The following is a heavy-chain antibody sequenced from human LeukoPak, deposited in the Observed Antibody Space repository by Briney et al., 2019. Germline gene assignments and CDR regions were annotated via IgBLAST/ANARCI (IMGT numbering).Heavy chain of an antibody. CDR1: GGTFSSYA. D-gene: IGHD2-2*01. V-gene: IGHV1-69*13. Sequence: ASVNVSCKASGGTFSSYAISWVRQAPGQGLEWMGGIIPIFGTANYAQKFQGRVTITADESTSTAYMELSSLRSEDTAVYYCARDRTSCLDYWGQGTLVTVSS. CDR2: IIPIFGTA. J-gene: IGHJ4*02. CDR3: ARDRTSCLDY.